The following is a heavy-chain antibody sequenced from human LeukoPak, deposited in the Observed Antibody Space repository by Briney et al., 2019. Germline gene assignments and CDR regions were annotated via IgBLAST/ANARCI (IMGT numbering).Heavy chain of an antibody. Sequence: PGGSLRLSCAASGFTFSSNYMSWVRQAPGKGLEWVSIIYSGGSTYYADSVKGRFTISRDNSKNTLYLQMNSLRAEDTAVYYCASSSSWYYFDYWGQGTLVTVSS. CDR2: IYSGGST. CDR1: GFTFSSNY. D-gene: IGHD6-13*01. CDR3: ASSSSWYYFDY. J-gene: IGHJ4*02. V-gene: IGHV3-53*01.